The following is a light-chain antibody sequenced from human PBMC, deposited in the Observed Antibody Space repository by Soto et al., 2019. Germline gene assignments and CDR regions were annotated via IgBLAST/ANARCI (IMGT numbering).Light chain of an antibody. CDR3: SSYTSSSPLV. J-gene: IGLJ1*01. V-gene: IGLV2-14*01. CDR1: SSDVGGYNY. Sequence: QSVLTQPASVSGSPGQSITISCTRTSSDVGGYNYVSWYQQHPGKAPKLMIYDVSNRPSGVSNRFSGSKSGNTASLTISGLQAEDEADYYCSSYTSSSPLVFGTGTKVTV. CDR2: DVS.